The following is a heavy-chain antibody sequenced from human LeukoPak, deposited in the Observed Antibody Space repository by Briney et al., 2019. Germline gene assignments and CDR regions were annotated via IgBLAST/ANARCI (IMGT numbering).Heavy chain of an antibody. V-gene: IGHV4-34*01. CDR1: GGSFSGYY. D-gene: IGHD6-19*01. CDR2: INHSGST. Sequence: PSETLSLTCAVYGGSFSGYYWSWIRQPPGNGLEWIGEINHSGSTNYNPSLKSRVTISVDTSKNQFSLKLSSVTAADTAVYYCASRMGSGFDYWGQGTLVTVSS. J-gene: IGHJ4*02. CDR3: ASRMGSGFDY.